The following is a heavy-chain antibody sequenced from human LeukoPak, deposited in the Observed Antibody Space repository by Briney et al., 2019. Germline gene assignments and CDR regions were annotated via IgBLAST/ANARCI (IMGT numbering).Heavy chain of an antibody. D-gene: IGHD3-10*01. J-gene: IGHJ4*02. CDR1: GFTFSSYA. V-gene: IGHV3-23*01. CDR2: ISGSAVDT. CDR3: AKDSMVRGVIIPI. Sequence: GGSLRLSCAASGFTFSSYAMSWVRQAPGKGLEWVSAISGSAVDTWYADSVKGRFTISRDNSKDTLYLQMNSLRAEDTTVYYCAKDSMVRGVIIPIWGQGTLVTVSS.